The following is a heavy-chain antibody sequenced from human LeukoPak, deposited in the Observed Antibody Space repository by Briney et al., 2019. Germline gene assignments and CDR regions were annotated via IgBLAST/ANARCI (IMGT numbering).Heavy chain of an antibody. CDR3: TTQGAYDYVWGSSDY. D-gene: IGHD3-16*01. Sequence: GGSLRLSCAASGFTFSDAWMSWVRQAPGKGLEWVCRIKSKTDGGTTDYAAPVKGRFTISRDDSKNTLYLQMNSMKTEDTAVYYCTTQGAYDYVWGSSDYWGQGTLVTVSS. CDR2: IKSKTDGGTT. CDR1: GFTFSDAW. V-gene: IGHV3-15*01. J-gene: IGHJ4*02.